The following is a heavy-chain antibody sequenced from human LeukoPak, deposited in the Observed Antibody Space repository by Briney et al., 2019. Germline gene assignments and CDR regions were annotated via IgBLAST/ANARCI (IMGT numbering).Heavy chain of an antibody. CDR3: ARVTEAPYYFDY. Sequence: GESLRLSCAASGFTFSSYSMNWVRQAPGKGLEWVSSISSSSSYIYYADSVKGRSTISRDNAKNSLYLQMNSLRAEDTAVYYCARVTEAPYYFDYWGQGTLVTVSS. CDR2: ISSSSSYI. CDR1: GFTFSSYS. V-gene: IGHV3-21*01. J-gene: IGHJ4*02.